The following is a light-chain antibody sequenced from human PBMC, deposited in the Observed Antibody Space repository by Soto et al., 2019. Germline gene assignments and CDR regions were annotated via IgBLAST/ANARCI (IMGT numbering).Light chain of an antibody. V-gene: IGKV3-20*01. Sequence: EIVLTQSPGTLSLSPGERATLSCRASQIVSSSYLAWYQQKPGQAPRLLINGASSRATGIPDRFSGSGSGTDFTLTISRLEPEDFAVYYCQQYGSSPLTFGGGTKVDI. CDR3: QQYGSSPLT. J-gene: IGKJ4*01. CDR2: GAS. CDR1: QIVSSSY.